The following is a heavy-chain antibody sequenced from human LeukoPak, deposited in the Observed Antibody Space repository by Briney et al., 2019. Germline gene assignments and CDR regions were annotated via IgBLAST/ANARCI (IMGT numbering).Heavy chain of an antibody. J-gene: IGHJ5*02. Sequence: QPGGSLRLSCAASGFMFSDYWMTWVRQAPGKGLERVANIKEDGTEKYYVESVRGRFTISRDNAKNSLYLQMNSLRAEDTAVYYCARLSKIGGESWFDPWGQGTLVTVSS. CDR2: IKEDGTEK. CDR3: ARLSKIGGESWFDP. CDR1: GFMFSDYW. V-gene: IGHV3-7*01. D-gene: IGHD3-16*01.